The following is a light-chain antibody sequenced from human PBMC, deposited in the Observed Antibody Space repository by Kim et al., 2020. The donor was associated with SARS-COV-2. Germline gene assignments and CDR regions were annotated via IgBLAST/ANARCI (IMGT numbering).Light chain of an antibody. Sequence: QSALTQPASVSGSPGQSITISCTGTSSNVGAYDFVSWYQQHPGKAPKLMIYGVNRRPSGVSYRFSGSKSGNTASLTISGLQAEDEADYYCSSYIRDSSFAFGGGTQLTVL. CDR1: SSNVGAYDF. V-gene: IGLV2-14*01. CDR3: SSYIRDSSFA. J-gene: IGLJ3*02. CDR2: GVN.